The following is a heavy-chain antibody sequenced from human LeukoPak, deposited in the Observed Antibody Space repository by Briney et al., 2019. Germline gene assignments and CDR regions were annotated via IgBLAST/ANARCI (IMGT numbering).Heavy chain of an antibody. CDR2: IRYDGSNK. J-gene: IGHJ6*03. V-gene: IGHV3-30*02. CDR3: AKDGAAARNSYYYYYYMDV. D-gene: IGHD6-13*01. CDR1: GFTFSSYG. Sequence: GGSLRLSCAASGFTFSSYGMHWVRQAPGKGLEWVAFIRYDGSNKYYADSVKGRFTISRDNSKNTLYLQMNSLRAEDTAVYYCAKDGAAARNSYYYYYYMDVWGKGTTVTISS.